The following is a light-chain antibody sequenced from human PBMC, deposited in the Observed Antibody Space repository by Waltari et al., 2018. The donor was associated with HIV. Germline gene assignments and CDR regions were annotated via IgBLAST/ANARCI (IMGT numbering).Light chain of an antibody. CDR1: QSLLHSNGYNY. Sequence: DIVMTQSPLSLPVVPGEPASISCKSSQSLLHSNGYNYLDWYVQKPGQSPQLLIYLGSNRASGVPDRFSGSGSGTDFTLRISRVEAEDVGVYYCMQALQTPRTFGPGTKVEIK. V-gene: IGKV2-28*01. CDR3: MQALQTPRT. CDR2: LGS. J-gene: IGKJ1*01.